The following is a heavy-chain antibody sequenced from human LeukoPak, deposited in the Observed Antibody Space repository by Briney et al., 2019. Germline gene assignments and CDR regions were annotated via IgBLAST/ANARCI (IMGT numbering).Heavy chain of an antibody. Sequence: SETLSLTCTVSGGSISSYYWSWIRQPAGKGLEWIGRIYTSGSANYNPSLKSRVTMSVDTSKNQFSLKLSSVTAADTAVYYCARATPPYGSGSPSLYYYGMDVWGQGTTVTVSS. D-gene: IGHD3-10*01. CDR3: ARATPPYGSGSPSLYYYGMDV. CDR1: GGSISSYY. J-gene: IGHJ6*02. V-gene: IGHV4-4*07. CDR2: IYTSGSA.